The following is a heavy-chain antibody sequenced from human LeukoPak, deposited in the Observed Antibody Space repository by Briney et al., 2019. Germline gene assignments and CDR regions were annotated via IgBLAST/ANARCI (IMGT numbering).Heavy chain of an antibody. CDR3: ARDIAAAGTGRAFDI. CDR2: IIPIFGTA. D-gene: IGHD6-13*01. Sequence: ASVKVSCKASGGTFSSYAISWVRQAPGQGLEWMGGIIPIFGTANYAQKFQGRVTITADESTSTAYMELSSLRSEDTAVYYCARDIAAAGTGRAFDIWGQGTMVTVSS. CDR1: GGTFSSYA. V-gene: IGHV1-69*01. J-gene: IGHJ3*02.